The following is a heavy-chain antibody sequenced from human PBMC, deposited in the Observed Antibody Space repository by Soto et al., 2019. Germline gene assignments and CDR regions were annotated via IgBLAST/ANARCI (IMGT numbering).Heavy chain of an antibody. D-gene: IGHD6-6*01. CDR3: ARGQAARRHYYYYYMDV. J-gene: IGHJ6*03. Sequence: QVQLQQWGAGLLKPSETLSLTCAVYGGSFSGYYWSWIRQPPGKGLEWIGEINHSGSTNYNPSLKSRVTISVDTSKNQFSLKLSSVTAADTAVYYCARGQAARRHYYYYYMDVWGKGTTVTVSS. CDR1: GGSFSGYY. V-gene: IGHV4-34*01. CDR2: INHSGST.